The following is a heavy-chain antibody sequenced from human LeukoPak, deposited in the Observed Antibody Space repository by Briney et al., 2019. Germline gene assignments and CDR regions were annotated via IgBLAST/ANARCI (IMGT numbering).Heavy chain of an antibody. CDR3: VRDRGGGSGYSRYFDL. CDR2: IWYDGSNQ. Sequence: GGSLRLSCAASGFTFSSYAMSWVRQAPGKGLEWVAVIWYDGSNQYYADSVKGRFTISRDNSKMILYLQMNSLRAEDTAVYYCVRDRGGGSGYSRYFDLWGQGTLVTVSS. CDR1: GFTFSSYA. V-gene: IGHV3-33*08. J-gene: IGHJ5*02. D-gene: IGHD3-22*01.